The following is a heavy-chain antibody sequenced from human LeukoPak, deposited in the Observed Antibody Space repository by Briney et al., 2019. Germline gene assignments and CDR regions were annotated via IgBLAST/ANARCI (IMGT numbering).Heavy chain of an antibody. CDR1: GFRFADFG. CDR2: LNWNGSST. D-gene: IGHD5-12*01. Sequence: GGSLRLSCTASGFRFADFGMSWVPQVPGEGLEWVSGLNWNGSSTGYADSVKGRFTVSRDNAKNSLYMQMDSLRADDTAAYYCARRASGYSGFDLDHWGQGIPVTVSS. J-gene: IGHJ4*02. CDR3: ARRASGYSGFDLDH. V-gene: IGHV3-20*04.